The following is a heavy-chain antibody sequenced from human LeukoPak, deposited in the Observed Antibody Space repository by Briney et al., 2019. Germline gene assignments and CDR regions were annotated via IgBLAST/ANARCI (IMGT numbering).Heavy chain of an antibody. CDR1: GGSISNYY. D-gene: IGHD5-24*01. J-gene: IGHJ4*02. V-gene: IGHV4-4*07. CDR2: MYASGST. Sequence: SETLSLTCTVSGGSISNYYWSWIRQPAGEGLEWIGRMYASGSTSYNPSLKSRVTMSGDTSKNQFSLKLSSVTAADTAVYYCAASTEGLQVDYWGQGTLATVSS. CDR3: AASTEGLQVDY.